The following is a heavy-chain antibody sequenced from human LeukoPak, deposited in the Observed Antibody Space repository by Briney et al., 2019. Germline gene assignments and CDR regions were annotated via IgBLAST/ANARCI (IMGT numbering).Heavy chain of an antibody. CDR2: ISSSSSYI. Sequence: GGSLRLSCAASGFTFSSYSMNWVRQAPGKGLEWVSSISSSSSYIYYADSVKGRFTISRDNAKNSLYLQMNSLRAEGTAVYYRARAGGSSGYYTGRIPFDYWGQGTLVTVSS. CDR1: GFTFSSYS. J-gene: IGHJ4*02. D-gene: IGHD3-22*01. CDR3: ARAGGSSGYYTGRIPFDY. V-gene: IGHV3-21*01.